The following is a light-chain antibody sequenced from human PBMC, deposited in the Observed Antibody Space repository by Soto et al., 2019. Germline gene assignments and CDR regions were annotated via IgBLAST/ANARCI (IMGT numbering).Light chain of an antibody. CDR3: QQYDNSPIT. CDR2: GAS. V-gene: IGKV3-20*01. J-gene: IGKJ5*01. CDR1: QSISSSF. Sequence: IGFTHSPGTLSLSPGERATLSCRASQSISSSFLAWYQQKPGQAPRLLIYGASSRATGIPDRFSGTGSETDFTLTISRLEPEDFAVYYCQQYDNSPITFGHGTRLEIK.